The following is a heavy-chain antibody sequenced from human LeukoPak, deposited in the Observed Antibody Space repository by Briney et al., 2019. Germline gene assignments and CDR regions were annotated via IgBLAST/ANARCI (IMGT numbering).Heavy chain of an antibody. CDR2: IYYSGST. D-gene: IGHD2-2*01. CDR1: GGSISSYY. V-gene: IGHV4-59*08. CDR3: ARGRGYCSSTSCHAGKYYFDY. Sequence: TETLSLTCTVSGGSISSYYWSWIRQPPGKGLEWIGYIYYSGSTNYNPSLKSRVTISVDTSKNQFSLKLSSVTAADTAVYYCARGRGYCSSTSCHAGKYYFDYWGQGTLVTVSS. J-gene: IGHJ4*02.